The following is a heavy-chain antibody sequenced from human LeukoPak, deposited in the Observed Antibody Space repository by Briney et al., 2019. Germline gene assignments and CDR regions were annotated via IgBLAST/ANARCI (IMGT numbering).Heavy chain of an antibody. D-gene: IGHD3-3*01. CDR1: GYTSTSYG. Sequence: ASVKVSCKASGYTSTSYGISWVRQAPGQGLEWMGWISAYNGNTNYAQKLQGRVTMTTDTSTSTAYMELRSLRSDDTAVYYGAVTIFGVVIPSDPWGQGTLVTVPS. CDR3: AVTIFGVVIPSDP. V-gene: IGHV1-18*01. J-gene: IGHJ5*02. CDR2: ISAYNGNT.